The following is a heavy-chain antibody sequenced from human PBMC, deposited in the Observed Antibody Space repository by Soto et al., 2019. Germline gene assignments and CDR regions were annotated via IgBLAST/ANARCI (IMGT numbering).Heavy chain of an antibody. CDR3: ARRDYSGSYYAGVVLDF. CDR1: GGSISITGDY. D-gene: IGHD1-26*01. V-gene: IGHV4-39*01. J-gene: IGHJ4*02. CDR2: IYYSGST. Sequence: PSETLALTCTVCGGSISITGDYGGWIRQPPGKGLEWIGSIYYSGSTYYNPSLKSRVTISVDTSKNQFSLKLSSVTAADTAVYYCARRDYSGSYYAGVVLDFWGQGTLVPVSS.